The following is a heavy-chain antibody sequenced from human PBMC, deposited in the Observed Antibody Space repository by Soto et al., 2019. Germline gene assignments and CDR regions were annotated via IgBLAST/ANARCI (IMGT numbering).Heavy chain of an antibody. CDR1: GDSVTSTSYY. J-gene: IGHJ5*01. Sequence: SETLSLTCTVSGDSVTSTSYYWSWFRQPPGKGLEWIGYIYYSGDTNYNPSLKSRVAISVDTSKNQFSLKLSSVTAADTALYYCAREGGVLRLANWFDSWGQGILVTVSS. V-gene: IGHV4-61*01. D-gene: IGHD3-3*01. CDR3: AREGGVLRLANWFDS. CDR2: IYYSGDT.